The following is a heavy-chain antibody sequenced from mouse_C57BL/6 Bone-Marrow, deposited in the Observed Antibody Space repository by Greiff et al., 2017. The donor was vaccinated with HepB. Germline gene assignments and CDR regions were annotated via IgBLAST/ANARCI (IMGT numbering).Heavy chain of an antibody. CDR2: INPNNGGT. CDR1: GYTFTDYN. V-gene: IGHV1-18*01. J-gene: IGHJ3*01. CDR3: ARGTAGAY. D-gene: IGHD3-3*01. Sequence: LMEPGASVKIPCKASGYTFTDYNMDWVKQSHGKSLEWIGDINPNNGGTIYNQKFKGKATLTVDKSSSTAYMELRSLTSEDTAVYYCARGTAGAYWGQGTLVTVSA.